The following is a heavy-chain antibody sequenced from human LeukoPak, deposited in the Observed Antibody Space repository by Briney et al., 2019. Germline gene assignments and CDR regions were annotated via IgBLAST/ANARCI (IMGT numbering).Heavy chain of an antibody. Sequence: GASVKVSCKASGYTFTGYYLHWVRQAPGQGLGWLGWINPNSGDTNYAQKFQGRVTMTRDTSISTAYMELRRLRSDDTAVYYCARGGGSAAGVFDYWGQGTLVSVSS. J-gene: IGHJ4*02. CDR3: ARGGGSAAGVFDY. V-gene: IGHV1-2*02. CDR1: GYTFTGYY. CDR2: INPNSGDT. D-gene: IGHD6-13*01.